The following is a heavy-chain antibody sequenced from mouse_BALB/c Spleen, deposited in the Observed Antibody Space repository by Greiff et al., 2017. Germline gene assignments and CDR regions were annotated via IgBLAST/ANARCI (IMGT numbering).Heavy chain of an antibody. CDR3: ARSDYRYDESYAMDY. Sequence: EVQVVESGGGLVQPGGSRKLSCAASGFTFSSFGMHWVRQAPEKGLEWVAYISSGSSTIYYADTVKGRFTISRDNPKNTLFLQMTSLRSEDTAMYYCARSDYRYDESYAMDYWGQGTSVTVSS. CDR2: ISSGSSTI. CDR1: GFTFSSFG. J-gene: IGHJ4*01. D-gene: IGHD2-14*01. V-gene: IGHV5-17*02.